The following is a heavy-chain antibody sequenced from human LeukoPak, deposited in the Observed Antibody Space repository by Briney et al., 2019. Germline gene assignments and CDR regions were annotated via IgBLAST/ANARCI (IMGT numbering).Heavy chain of an antibody. J-gene: IGHJ4*02. Sequence: GGSLRLSCAASGFTFSSYGMHCVRQAPGKGLKWVAFIRYDGSNKYYADSVKGRFTISRDNSKNTLYLQMNSLRAEDTAVYYCANLNSGSYYFDYWGQGTLVTVSS. CDR2: IRYDGSNK. D-gene: IGHD1-26*01. V-gene: IGHV3-30*02. CDR3: ANLNSGSYYFDY. CDR1: GFTFSSYG.